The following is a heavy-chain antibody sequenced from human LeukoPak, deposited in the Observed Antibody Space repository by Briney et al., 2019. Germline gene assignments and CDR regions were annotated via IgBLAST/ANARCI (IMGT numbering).Heavy chain of an antibody. CDR1: GFTFSSYA. D-gene: IGHD3-22*01. Sequence: GGSLRLSCAASGFTFSSYAMSWVRRAPGKGLEWVSAISGSGGSTYYADSVKGRFTISRDNSKSTLFMQMNSLRAEDTAVYYCAREYDSSWPSWGQGTRVTVSS. CDR3: AREYDSSWPS. J-gene: IGHJ5*02. CDR2: ISGSGGST. V-gene: IGHV3-23*01.